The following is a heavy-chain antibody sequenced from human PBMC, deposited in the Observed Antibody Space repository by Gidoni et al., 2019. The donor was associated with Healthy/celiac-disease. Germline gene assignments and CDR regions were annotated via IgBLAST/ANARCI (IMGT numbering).Heavy chain of an antibody. CDR1: GFPFSSYA. CDR2: ISGSGGST. CDR3: AKGPYSGSYLNWFDP. V-gene: IGHV3-23*01. D-gene: IGHD3-10*01. J-gene: IGHJ5*02. Sequence: EVQLLESGGGLVQPGGSLRLSCAASGFPFSSYAMSWVRQAPGKGLEWVAAISGSGGSTYYADSVKSRFTISRDNSKNTLYLQMNSLRAEDTAVYYCAKGPYSGSYLNWFDPWGQGTLVTVSS.